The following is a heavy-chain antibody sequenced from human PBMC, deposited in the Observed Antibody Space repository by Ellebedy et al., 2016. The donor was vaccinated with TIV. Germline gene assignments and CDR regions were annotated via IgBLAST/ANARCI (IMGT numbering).Heavy chain of an antibody. Sequence: GGSLRLSXRTSGYTFRNYWIGWVRQMPGKGLEWMGVIYPRDSDTRNSPSFQGHVTISADTSTSTAYLQWTSLKASDSAMYYCASPHDSSSSFDYWGQGTRVTVSS. CDR1: GYTFRNYW. CDR3: ASPHDSSSSFDY. D-gene: IGHD3-22*01. V-gene: IGHV5-51*01. CDR2: IYPRDSDT. J-gene: IGHJ4*02.